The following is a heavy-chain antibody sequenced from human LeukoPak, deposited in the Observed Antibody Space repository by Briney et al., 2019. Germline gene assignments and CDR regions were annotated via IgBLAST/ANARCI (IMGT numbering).Heavy chain of an antibody. CDR2: ISYDGSNK. CDR1: GFTFSSYA. CDR3: AKGKYSSGGVPDY. D-gene: IGHD6-19*01. V-gene: IGHV3-30-3*01. Sequence: PGGSLRLSCAASGFTFSSYAMHWVRQAPGKGLEWVAVISYDGSNKYYADSVKGRFTISRDNSKNTLYLQMNSLRAEDTAVYYCAKGKYSSGGVPDYWGQGTLVTVSS. J-gene: IGHJ4*02.